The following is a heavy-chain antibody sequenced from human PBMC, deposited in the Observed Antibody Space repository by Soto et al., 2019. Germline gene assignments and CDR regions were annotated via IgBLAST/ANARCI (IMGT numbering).Heavy chain of an antibody. D-gene: IGHD5-12*01. J-gene: IGHJ2*01. Sequence: EVQLVESGGGLVQPGGSLRLSCAASGFTFSSYAMHWVRQATGKGLEWVSAIGTAGDTYYPGSVKGRFTISRENAKNSLYLQMNSLRAGDTAVYYCARYSGYGTYWYFDLWGRGTLVTVSS. CDR3: ARYSGYGTYWYFDL. V-gene: IGHV3-13*04. CDR1: GFTFSSYA. CDR2: IGTAGDT.